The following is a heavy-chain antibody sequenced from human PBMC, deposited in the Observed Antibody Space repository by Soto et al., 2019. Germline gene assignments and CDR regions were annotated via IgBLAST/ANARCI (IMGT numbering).Heavy chain of an antibody. CDR3: ARSLYGSGYYSYYGMEV. D-gene: IGHD3-10*01. J-gene: IGHJ6*02. Sequence: SDTLSITFNVSCGSISSNDYHWAWIRHSPWKGLEWIGTIHYSGSTYYNPSLKSRLSISVDTSKNQFSLELSSVTAADTSLYYCARSLYGSGYYSYYGMEVWGQGTTVTVSS. V-gene: IGHV4-39*01. CDR2: IHYSGST. CDR1: CGSISSNDYH.